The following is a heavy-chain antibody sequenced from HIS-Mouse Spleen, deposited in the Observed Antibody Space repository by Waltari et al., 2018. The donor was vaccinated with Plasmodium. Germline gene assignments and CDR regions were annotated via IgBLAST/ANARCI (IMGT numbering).Heavy chain of an antibody. J-gene: IGHJ4*02. Sequence: QLQLQESGPGLVKPSETLSLTCTVSGGSISSRSYYWGWIRQPPGKGLEWIGSIYYSGSTYYNPSLKSRVTISVDTSKNQFSLKLSSVTAADTAVYYCAREKYSNYFDYWGQGTLVTVSS. D-gene: IGHD4-4*01. V-gene: IGHV4-39*07. CDR1: GGSISSRSYY. CDR3: AREKYSNYFDY. CDR2: IYYSGST.